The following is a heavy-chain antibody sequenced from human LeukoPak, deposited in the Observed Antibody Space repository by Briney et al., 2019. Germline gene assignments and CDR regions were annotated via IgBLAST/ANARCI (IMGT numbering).Heavy chain of an antibody. V-gene: IGHV3-72*01. CDR2: SSNKANSYTT. Sequence: GGSLRLSCAVSGFTFSDHYMDWVRQAPGRGPEWVGRSSNKANSYTTEYAASVKGRFTISRDNSKNTLYLQMNSLRAEDTAVYYCARDPPDLILTGYYKGDWGQGTLVTVSS. D-gene: IGHD3-9*01. J-gene: IGHJ4*02. CDR3: ARDPPDLILTGYYKGD. CDR1: GFTFSDHY.